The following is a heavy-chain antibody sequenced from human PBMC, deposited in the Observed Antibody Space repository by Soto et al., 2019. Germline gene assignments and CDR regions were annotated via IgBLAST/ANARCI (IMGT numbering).Heavy chain of an antibody. J-gene: IGHJ6*02. V-gene: IGHV3-11*01. CDR3: ARGHHGLEL. CDR1: GLTLSDFY. Sequence: QVQLVESGGDLVKPGGSLRLSCRASGLTLSDFYMSWVRQTPGKGPEWLSYISSDSSDIFYADSVKGRFTISRDNAQTALYLQMNGLRDDDTAVYFCARGHHGLELWGQGTTVTVSS. CDR2: ISSDSSDI.